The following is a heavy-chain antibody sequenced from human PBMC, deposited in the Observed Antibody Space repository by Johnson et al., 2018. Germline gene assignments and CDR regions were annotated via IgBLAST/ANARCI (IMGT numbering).Heavy chain of an antibody. D-gene: IGHD3-10*01. V-gene: IGHV3-33*01. CDR1: GFTFSSYG. CDR2: IWYDENHK. J-gene: IGHJ4*02. CDR3: ARDRGVRTLDY. Sequence: VQLVESGGGVVQPGRSLRLSCAASGFTFSSYGMHWVRQAPGKGLEWVAVIWYDENHKYYADSVRGRFTISRDNSKNTLYLQLNSLRDEDTAVYYCARDRGVRTLDYWGQGSLVIVSS.